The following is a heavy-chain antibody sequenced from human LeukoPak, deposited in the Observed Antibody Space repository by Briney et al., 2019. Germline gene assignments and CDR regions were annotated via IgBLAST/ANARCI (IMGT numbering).Heavy chain of an antibody. V-gene: IGHV4-34*01. Sequence: PSETLSLTCAVYGGSFRDYYWSWIRQPPGKGLEWIGEVDHRESTTYNPSLKSRVTISVDTSKNQFSLKLNSVTAADTAVYYCASRMYYYYGMDVWGQGTTVIVSS. CDR3: ASRMYYYYGMDV. CDR1: GGSFRDYY. CDR2: VDHREST. J-gene: IGHJ6*02.